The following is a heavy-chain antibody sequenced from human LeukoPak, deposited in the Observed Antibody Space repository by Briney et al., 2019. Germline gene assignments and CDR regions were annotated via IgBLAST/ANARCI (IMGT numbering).Heavy chain of an antibody. CDR3: TTDPSVLVVGY. D-gene: IGHD6-6*01. J-gene: IGHJ4*02. Sequence: GGSLRLSCAASGFTFSSYWMSWVRQAPGKGLEWVGRIKRKTDGGTTDYAAPVKGRFTISRDDSENTLYLQMNSLKTDDTAVYYCTTDPSVLVVGYWGQGTLVTVSS. CDR2: IKRKTDGGTT. V-gene: IGHV3-15*01. CDR1: GFTFSSYW.